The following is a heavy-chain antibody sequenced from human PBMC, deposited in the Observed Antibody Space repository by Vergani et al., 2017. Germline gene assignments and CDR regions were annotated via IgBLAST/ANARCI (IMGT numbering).Heavy chain of an antibody. J-gene: IGHJ6*03. V-gene: IGHV3-74*03. Sequence: EVQLVESGGGLAQPGGSLRLSCAASGFTFSSFWIHWVRQAPGKGLVWVSRINTDGSSTTYADSVKGRFTISRDNAKNTVYLQMNSLRSEDTAVYYCERDRSLSSSSARDYYYYMDVWGKGTTVTGSS. CDR2: INTDGSST. D-gene: IGHD6-6*01. CDR3: ERDRSLSSSSARDYYYYMDV. CDR1: GFTFSSFW.